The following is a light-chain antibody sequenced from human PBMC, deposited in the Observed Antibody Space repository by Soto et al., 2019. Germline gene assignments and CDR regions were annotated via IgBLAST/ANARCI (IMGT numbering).Light chain of an antibody. Sequence: QSALTQPASVSGSPGQSITISCTGTNSDIGGYNYVSWYQQHPGKAPKLMIYDVSNRPSGVSYRFSGSKSGNTASLTISGLQAEDEADYYCSSYTSLSTLGVFGGRTKVTVL. J-gene: IGLJ2*01. CDR1: NSDIGGYNY. CDR3: SSYTSLSTLGV. V-gene: IGLV2-14*03. CDR2: DVS.